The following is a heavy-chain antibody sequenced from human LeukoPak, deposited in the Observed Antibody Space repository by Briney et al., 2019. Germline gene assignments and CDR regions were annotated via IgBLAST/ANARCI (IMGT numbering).Heavy chain of an antibody. Sequence: GASVKVFCTASGYKFITYDFNWVRQAGGQGVEWMGWMNSNMGTPGCLPNFQVSLAMTRDASIGSVYIVLSSLKSDDTSVAFCARTIPHNSEIYSWGQGTLVTVYS. D-gene: IGHD5-12*01. CDR1: GYKFITYD. CDR3: ARTIPHNSEIYS. CDR2: MNSNMGTP. J-gene: IGHJ4*02. V-gene: IGHV1-8*02.